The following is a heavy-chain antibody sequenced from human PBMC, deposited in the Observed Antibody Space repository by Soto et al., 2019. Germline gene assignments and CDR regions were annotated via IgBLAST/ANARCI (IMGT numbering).Heavy chain of an antibody. CDR3: AKTPGGLVVVAAFFDY. V-gene: IGHV3-23*01. CDR1: GFTFSSYA. J-gene: IGHJ4*02. D-gene: IGHD2-15*01. Sequence: GGSLRLSCAASGFTFSSYAMSWVRQAPGKGLEWVSAISGSGGSTYYADSVKGRFTISRDNSKNTLYLQMNSLRAEDTAVYYCAKTPGGLVVVAAFFDYWGQGTLVTVSS. CDR2: ISGSGGST.